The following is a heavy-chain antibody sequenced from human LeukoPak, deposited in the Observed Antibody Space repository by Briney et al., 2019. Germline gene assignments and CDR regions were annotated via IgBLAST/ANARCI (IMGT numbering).Heavy chain of an antibody. J-gene: IGHJ3*02. CDR3: ARQPAATAAFDI. V-gene: IGHV4-59*08. Sequence: PSETLSLTCSVSGDSISSYYWSWIRQPPGKGLEWIAYVHNNGETKHNPSLKSRDTISVDTPNNQISLRLSSVTAADTAMYCCARQPAATAAFDIWGLGTMVTVSS. CDR1: GDSISSYY. D-gene: IGHD5-18*01. CDR2: VHNNGET.